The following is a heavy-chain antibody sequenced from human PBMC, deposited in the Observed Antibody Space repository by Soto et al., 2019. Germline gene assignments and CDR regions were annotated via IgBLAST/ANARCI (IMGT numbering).Heavy chain of an antibody. Sequence: PSETLSITCTVSGGSISSYYWSWIRQPPGKGLEWIGYIYYSGSTNYNPSLKSRVTISVDTSKNQFSLKLSSVTAADTAVYYCARDRIAAADGGYYYYYGMDVWGQGTTVTVSS. CDR1: GGSISSYY. D-gene: IGHD6-13*01. CDR2: IYYSGST. V-gene: IGHV4-59*01. CDR3: ARDRIAAADGGYYYYYGMDV. J-gene: IGHJ6*02.